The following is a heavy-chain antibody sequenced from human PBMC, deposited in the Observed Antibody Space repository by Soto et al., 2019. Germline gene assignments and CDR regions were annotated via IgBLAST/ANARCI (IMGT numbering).Heavy chain of an antibody. CDR3: ARDMYYYDSSGYYPH. Sequence: PGGSLRLSCAASGFTFSSYGMHWVRQAPGKGLEWVAVIWYDGSNKYYADSVKGRFTTSRDNSKNTLYLQMNSLRAEDTAVYYCARDMYYYDSSGYYPHWGQGTLVTVSS. CDR2: IWYDGSNK. J-gene: IGHJ4*02. V-gene: IGHV3-33*01. D-gene: IGHD3-22*01. CDR1: GFTFSSYG.